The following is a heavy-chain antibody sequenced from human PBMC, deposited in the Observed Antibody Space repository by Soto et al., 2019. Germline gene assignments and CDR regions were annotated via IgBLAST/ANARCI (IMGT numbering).Heavy chain of an antibody. CDR2: VWHDGSKE. CDR1: GFTFSGHG. Sequence: QVQLVESGGGVVQPGRSLRLSCAASGFTFSGHGMHWVRQAPGKGLEWVAVVWHDGSKEYYADSVKGRFPISRDNSKNTLYLQMNSLRAEDTAVYSCARGRGGDYGGNSGYYDYWGQGTLVTVSS. CDR3: ARGRGGDYGGNSGYYDY. J-gene: IGHJ4*02. V-gene: IGHV3-33*01. D-gene: IGHD4-17*01.